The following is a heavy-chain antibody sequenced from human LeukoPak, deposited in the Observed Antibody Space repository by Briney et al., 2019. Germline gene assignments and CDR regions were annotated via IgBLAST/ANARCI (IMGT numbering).Heavy chain of an antibody. Sequence: LETLSLTCTVSGGSISSYYWSWIRQPPGKGLEWIGYIYYSGSTNYNPSLKSRVTISVDTSKNQFSLRLSSVTAADTAVYYCARVLRGCCSSTSCSIWFDPWGQGTLVTVSS. CDR1: GGSISSYY. D-gene: IGHD2-2*01. CDR3: ARVLRGCCSSTSCSIWFDP. V-gene: IGHV4-59*01. J-gene: IGHJ5*02. CDR2: IYYSGST.